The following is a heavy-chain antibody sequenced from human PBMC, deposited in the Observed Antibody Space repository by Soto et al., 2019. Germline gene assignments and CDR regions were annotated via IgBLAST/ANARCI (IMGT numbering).Heavy chain of an antibody. CDR2: ISWNSGSI. CDR3: AKVLYSGSPVTCMDV. CDR1: GFTFDDYA. D-gene: IGHD1-26*01. V-gene: IGHV3-9*01. Sequence: EVQLVESGGGLVQPGRSLRLSCAASGFTFDDYAMHWVRQAPGKGLEWVSGISWNSGSIGYADSVKGGFTISRDNAKNSLYLQMNSLRAEDTALYYCAKVLYSGSPVTCMDVWGQGTTVTVSS. J-gene: IGHJ6*02.